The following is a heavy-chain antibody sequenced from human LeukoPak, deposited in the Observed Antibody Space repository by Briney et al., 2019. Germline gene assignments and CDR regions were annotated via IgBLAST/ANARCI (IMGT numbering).Heavy chain of an antibody. CDR3: ARADDSSGYPQPPFDY. V-gene: IGHV3-23*01. D-gene: IGHD3-22*01. CDR2: ISGSGGST. Sequence: PWGSLRLSCAASGFTFSSYAMSWVRQAPGKGLGWVSAISGSGGSTYYADSVKGRFTISRDNSKNTLYLQMNSLRAEDTALYYCARADDSSGYPQPPFDYWGRGTLVSVCS. CDR1: GFTFSSYA. J-gene: IGHJ4*01.